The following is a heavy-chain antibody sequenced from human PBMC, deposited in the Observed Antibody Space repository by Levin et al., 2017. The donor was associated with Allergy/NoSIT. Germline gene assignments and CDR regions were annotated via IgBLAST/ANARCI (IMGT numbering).Heavy chain of an antibody. CDR2: IYYSGST. CDR1: GGSISSGGYY. J-gene: IGHJ4*02. V-gene: IGHV4-31*03. Sequence: NPSETLSLTCTVSGGSISSGGYYWSWIRQHPGKGLEWIGYIYYSGSTYYNPSLKSRVTISVDTSKNQFSLKLSSVTAADTAVYYCARVSLWFGAFDYWGQGTLVTVSS. D-gene: IGHD3-10*01. CDR3: ARVSLWFGAFDY.